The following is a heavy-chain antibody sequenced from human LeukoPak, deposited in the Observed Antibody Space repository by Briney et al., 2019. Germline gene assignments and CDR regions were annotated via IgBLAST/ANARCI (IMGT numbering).Heavy chain of an antibody. CDR1: GGSVSSGSYY. D-gene: IGHD2-15*01. CDR2: VYYSGST. Sequence: SETLSLTCTVSGGSVSSGSYYWSWIRQPPGKGLGWIGYVYYSGSTNYNPSLKSRVTISVDTSKNQFSLKMSSVTAADTAVYYCAARYCSGGSCYFDPWGQGTLVTVSS. J-gene: IGHJ5*02. V-gene: IGHV4-61*01. CDR3: AARYCSGGSCYFDP.